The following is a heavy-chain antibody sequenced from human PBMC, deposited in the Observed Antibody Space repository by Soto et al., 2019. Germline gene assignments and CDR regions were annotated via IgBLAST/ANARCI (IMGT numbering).Heavy chain of an antibody. J-gene: IGHJ3*02. Sequence: PGGSLRLSCAASGFTFNNYWMHWVRQDPGKGLVWVSRINSDGSSTSYADSVKGRFTISRDNSKKTMYLQMNSLRAEDTAVYYCAKTTDGWFSAFEIWGQGTMVTVSS. V-gene: IGHV3-74*01. CDR3: AKTTDGWFSAFEI. CDR2: INSDGSST. D-gene: IGHD6-19*01. CDR1: GFTFNNYW.